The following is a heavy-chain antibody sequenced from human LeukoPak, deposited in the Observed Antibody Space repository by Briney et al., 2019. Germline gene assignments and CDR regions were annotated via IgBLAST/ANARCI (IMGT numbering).Heavy chain of an antibody. V-gene: IGHV3-30-3*01. D-gene: IGHD4-17*01. CDR2: ISYDGSNK. J-gene: IGHJ4*02. CDR3: ARATTGTTGGY. Sequence: GRSLRLSCAASGFTFSSYAMHWVRQAPGKGLEWVAVISYDGSNKYYADSVKGRFTISRDNPKNTLYLQMNSLRAEDTAVYYCARATTGTTGGYWGQGTLVTVSS. CDR1: GFTFSSYA.